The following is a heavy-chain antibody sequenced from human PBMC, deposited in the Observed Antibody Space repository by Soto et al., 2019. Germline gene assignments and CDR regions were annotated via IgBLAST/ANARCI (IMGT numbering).Heavy chain of an antibody. J-gene: IGHJ4*02. CDR2: MNPNSGDT. Sequence: QVQLVQSGAEVKKPGASVKVSCKASGYTFTNYDINWVRQTTGQGLEWMGWMNPNSGDTGYAQKFQDRVTMTRNTPISTAYMELSRLTFEDTAIYSCARAHRNWGFDFWGLGTLVTVSS. V-gene: IGHV1-8*01. CDR3: ARAHRNWGFDF. CDR1: GYTFTNYD. D-gene: IGHD7-27*01.